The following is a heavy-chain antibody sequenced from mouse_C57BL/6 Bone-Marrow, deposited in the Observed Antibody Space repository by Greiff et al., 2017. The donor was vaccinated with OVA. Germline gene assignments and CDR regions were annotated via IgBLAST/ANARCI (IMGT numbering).Heavy chain of an antibody. J-gene: IGHJ3*01. D-gene: IGHD2-1*01. Sequence: VQLQQSGAELARPGASVKLSCKASGYTFTSYGLSWVKQRTGQGLEWIGEIYPRSGNTYYNEKFKGKATLTADKSSSTAYMELRSLTSEDSAVYFCARGGNYLSWFAYWGQGTLVTVSA. CDR1: GYTFTSYG. V-gene: IGHV1-81*01. CDR3: ARGGNYLSWFAY. CDR2: IYPRSGNT.